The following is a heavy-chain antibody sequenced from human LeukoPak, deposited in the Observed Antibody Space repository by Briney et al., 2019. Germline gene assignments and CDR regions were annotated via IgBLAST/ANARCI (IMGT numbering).Heavy chain of an antibody. CDR2: INPNSGGT. CDR3: ARGHLYGGCGGDCYFEFDY. J-gene: IGHJ4*02. D-gene: IGHD2-21*02. V-gene: IGHV1-2*04. Sequence: ASVKVSCKASGYTFTGYYMHWVRQAPGQGLEWMGWINPNSGGTNYAQKFQGWVTMTRDTSISTVYMELSRLRSDDTAVYYCARGHLYGGCGGDCYFEFDYWGQGTLVTVSS. CDR1: GYTFTGYY.